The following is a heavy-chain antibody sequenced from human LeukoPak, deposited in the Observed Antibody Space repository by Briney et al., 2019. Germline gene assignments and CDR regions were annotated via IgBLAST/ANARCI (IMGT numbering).Heavy chain of an antibody. Sequence: GGSLTLSCVVSGFTFDDFGMSWVRPAAGEGLEWVSGIIWNGGSTGYADSVKGQFTISRDNAKNSLYLQMNSLRAEDTALYYCARSVAASRDYWGQGTLVTVSS. D-gene: IGHD2-15*01. CDR2: IIWNGGST. CDR1: GFTFDDFG. J-gene: IGHJ4*02. CDR3: ARSVAASRDY. V-gene: IGHV3-20*04.